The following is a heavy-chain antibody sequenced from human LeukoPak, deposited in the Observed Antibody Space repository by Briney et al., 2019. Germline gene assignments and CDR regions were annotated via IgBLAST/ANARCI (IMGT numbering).Heavy chain of an antibody. J-gene: IGHJ4*02. CDR1: GGSISSGRYY. V-gene: IGHV4-61*02. CDR3: ARSFSGSYYFEY. D-gene: IGHD1-26*01. CDR2: IYTSGKT. Sequence: PSETLSLTCTVSGGSISSGRYYWSWVRQPAGKELEWIGRIYTSGKTDYNPYTPSLKSRVTVSLDTSKNQLSLFLTSVTAADTAMSYCARSFSGSYYFEYWGQGTLVTVSS.